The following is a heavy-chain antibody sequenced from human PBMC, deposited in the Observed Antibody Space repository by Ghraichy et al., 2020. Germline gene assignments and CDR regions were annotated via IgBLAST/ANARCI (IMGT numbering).Heavy chain of an antibody. CDR1: GGSISSYF. CDR2: IYYSGST. CDR3: ARDNGVLGRGVHWFDP. J-gene: IGHJ5*02. V-gene: IGHV4-59*01. D-gene: IGHD2-8*02. Sequence: SETLSLTCTVSGGSISSYFWSWIRQPPGKGLEWIGHIYYSGSTDYNPSLKSRVIISIDTSKNQFSLKLNSVTAADTAVYYCARDNGVLGRGVHWFDPWGQGTLVTVSS.